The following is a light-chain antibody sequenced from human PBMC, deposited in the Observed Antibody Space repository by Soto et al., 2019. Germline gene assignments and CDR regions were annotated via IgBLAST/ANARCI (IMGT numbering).Light chain of an antibody. J-gene: IGKJ5*01. CDR1: ESVSSK. CDR3: QQHNDWPT. Sequence: EIVMTQSPATLSVSPGESATLSCRASESVSSKLVWYQKKPGQAPRLLIHDASTSATGIPARFSGSGSGTEFILTISSVASEDFAIYYCQQHNDWPTVGHGTRRELK. V-gene: IGKV3-15*01. CDR2: DAS.